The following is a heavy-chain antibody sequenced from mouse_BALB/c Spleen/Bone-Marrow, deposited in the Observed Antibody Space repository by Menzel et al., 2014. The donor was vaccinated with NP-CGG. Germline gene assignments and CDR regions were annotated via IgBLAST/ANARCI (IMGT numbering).Heavy chain of an antibody. J-gene: IGHJ3*01. V-gene: IGHV1S41*01. CDR1: GYTFTSYW. CDR3: AREDMGYGNYDWFAY. D-gene: IGHD2-1*01. CDR2: IAPGSGST. Sequence: DLVKPGASVKLSCKASGYTFTSYWINWIKQRPGQGLEWIGRIAPGSGSTYYNEMFKGKATLTVDTSSSTAYIQPSSLSSDDSAVYFCAREDMGYGNYDWFAYWGQGTLVTVSA.